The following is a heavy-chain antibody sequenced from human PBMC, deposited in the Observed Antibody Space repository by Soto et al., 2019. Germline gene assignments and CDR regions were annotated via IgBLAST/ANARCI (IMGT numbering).Heavy chain of an antibody. V-gene: IGHV3-23*01. CDR3: AREQTEAPVNKFDY. Sequence: PVGSLRLSCAASGFIFDNYAMSWVRQAPGKGLEWVSALSGSGSTAYYADSVKGRFTISRDNSYNTLYLHMNSLRAEDTAIYYCAREQTEAPVNKFDYWGQGNLVTVSS. CDR2: LSGSGSTA. CDR1: GFIFDNYA. J-gene: IGHJ4*02.